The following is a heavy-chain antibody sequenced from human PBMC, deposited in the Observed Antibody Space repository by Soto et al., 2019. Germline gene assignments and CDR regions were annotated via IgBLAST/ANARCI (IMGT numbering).Heavy chain of an antibody. V-gene: IGHV4-30-4*01. CDR3: AREPYLPKARNDF. CDR1: GGSISSGDYF. Sequence: SETLSLTCSVSGGSISSGDYFWTWIRQSRGKGLEWMGYIFHSGTTYYNRSLKGRLIISIEQSKNQFSLRLTSVTAADSAVYFCAREPYLPKARNDFWGQGTLVTVSS. CDR2: IFHSGTT. J-gene: IGHJ4*02.